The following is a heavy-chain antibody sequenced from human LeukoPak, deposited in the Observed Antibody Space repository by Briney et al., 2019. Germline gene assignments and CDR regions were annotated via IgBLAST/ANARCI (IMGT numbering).Heavy chain of an antibody. Sequence: PSETLSLTCTVSGGSISSYYWSWIRQPAGKGLEWIGRIYTSGSTNYNPSLKSRVTMSVDTSKNQFSLKLSSVTAADTAVYYCARGPLLWLRELYFDYWGQGTLVTVSS. V-gene: IGHV4-4*07. J-gene: IGHJ4*02. CDR3: ARGPLLWLRELYFDY. CDR2: IYTSGST. CDR1: GGSISSYY. D-gene: IGHD3-10*01.